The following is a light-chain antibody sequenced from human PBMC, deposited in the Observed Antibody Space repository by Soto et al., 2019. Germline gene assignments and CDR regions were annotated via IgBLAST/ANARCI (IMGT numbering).Light chain of an antibody. CDR1: QGVSRK. CDR2: GAS. CDR3: QQYNNWPQKIS. J-gene: IGKJ4*01. Sequence: DICMTQSPATLSVAPGERVTFSCRASQGVSRKLAWYQHKPGQATRLLISGASTGATGIPARLSGSGSGKEFTLTISSLQSEDFAVYYCQQYNNWPQKISFGGGTKVDIK. V-gene: IGKV3-15*01.